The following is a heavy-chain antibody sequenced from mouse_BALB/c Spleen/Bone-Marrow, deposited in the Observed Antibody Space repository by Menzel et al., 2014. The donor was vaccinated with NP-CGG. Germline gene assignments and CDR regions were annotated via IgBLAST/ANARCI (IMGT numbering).Heavy chain of an antibody. J-gene: IGHJ1*01. CDR1: GYTSTSYW. CDR3: AREYYGSSGYFDV. Sequence: QVQLQQSGAELAKPGASVKMSCKASGYTSTSYWMHWVKQRPGHGLEWIGYINPSTGHTEYNQKFKDKATLTADKSSSTAYMQLSSLTSEDSAVYYCAREYYGSSGYFDVWGAGTTVTVSS. CDR2: INPSTGHT. V-gene: IGHV1-7*01. D-gene: IGHD1-1*01.